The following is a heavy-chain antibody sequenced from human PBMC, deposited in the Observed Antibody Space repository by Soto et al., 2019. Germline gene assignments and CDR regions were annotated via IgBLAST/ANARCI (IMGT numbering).Heavy chain of an antibody. Sequence: SETLSLTCTVSGGSSSSGDYYWSWIRQPPGKGLEWIGYIYYSGSTYYNPSLKSRVTISVDTSKNQFSLKLSSVTAADTAVYYCARDGSTVNLDFVEAFDIWGQGTMVTVSS. CDR1: GGSSSSGDYY. CDR3: ARDGSTVNLDFVEAFDI. J-gene: IGHJ3*02. V-gene: IGHV4-30-4*01. CDR2: IYYSGST. D-gene: IGHD4-17*01.